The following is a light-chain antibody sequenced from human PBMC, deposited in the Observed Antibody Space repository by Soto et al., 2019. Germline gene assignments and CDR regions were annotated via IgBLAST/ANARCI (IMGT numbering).Light chain of an antibody. Sequence: QSALTQPRSVSGSPGQSVTISCTGNSSDVGGHNYVSWYQQHPDKAPKLIIYDVSKRPSGVPDRFSASKSGSTASLTISGLQAEDESDYYCCSYAGTYTWVFGGGTKVTVL. V-gene: IGLV2-11*01. CDR2: DVS. CDR3: CSYAGTYTWV. CDR1: SSDVGGHNY. J-gene: IGLJ3*02.